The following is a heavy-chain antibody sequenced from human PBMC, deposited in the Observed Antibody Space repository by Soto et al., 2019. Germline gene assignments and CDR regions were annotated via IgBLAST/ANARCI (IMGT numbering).Heavy chain of an antibody. CDR3: ARDARPMGYNWNDEFNY. Sequence: ASVKVSCKASGYTFTSYDINWARQATGQGLEWMGIINPSGGSTSYAQKFQGRVTMTRDTSTSTVYMELSSLRSEDTAVYYCARDARPMGYNWNDEFNYWGQGTLVTVSS. CDR1: GYTFTSYD. CDR2: INPSGGST. V-gene: IGHV1-46*03. D-gene: IGHD1-1*01. J-gene: IGHJ4*02.